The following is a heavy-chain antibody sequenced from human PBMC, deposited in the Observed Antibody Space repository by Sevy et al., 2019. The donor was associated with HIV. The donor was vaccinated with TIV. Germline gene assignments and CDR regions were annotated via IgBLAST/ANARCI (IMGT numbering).Heavy chain of an antibody. CDR1: GFTFSSYA. J-gene: IGHJ4*02. CDR2: ISGSGGST. Sequence: GGSLRLSCAASGFTFSSYAMSWVRQAPGKGLEWVSAISGSGGSTYYADSVKGRFTISRDNSKNTLYLQMNSLRAEDMAVYYCAKDLFSSTTVTTSYFDYWGQGTLVTVSS. D-gene: IGHD4-17*01. V-gene: IGHV3-23*01. CDR3: AKDLFSSTTVTTSYFDY.